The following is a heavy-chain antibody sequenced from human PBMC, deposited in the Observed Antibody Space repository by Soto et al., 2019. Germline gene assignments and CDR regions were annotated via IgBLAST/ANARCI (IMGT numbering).Heavy chain of an antibody. CDR3: VRDWESTTQTWGFGDS. V-gene: IGHV1-69*04. J-gene: IGHJ4*02. Sequence: QVQVVQSGAEVKKPGSSVKVSCKASGGTFSSYTITWVRQAPGQGLVWLGRIIPIFGVTNYAQKFQDRLTMSTDRPTTTAYMELSSLTSADTAVYYCVRDWESTTQTWGFGDSWGQGTLVTVSS. CDR2: IIPIFGVT. CDR1: GGTFSSYT. D-gene: IGHD3-10*01.